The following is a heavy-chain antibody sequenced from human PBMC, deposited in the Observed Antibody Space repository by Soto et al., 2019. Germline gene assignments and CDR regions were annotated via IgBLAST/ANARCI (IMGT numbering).Heavy chain of an antibody. CDR1: GFTFSSYA. CDR2: ISGSGGST. CDR3: AKDRGSMITMIVVVITPDDAFDI. Sequence: GGSLRLSCAASGFTFSSYAMSWVRQAPGKGLEWVSAISGSGGSTYYADSVKGRFTISRDNSKNTLYLQMNSLRAEDTAVYYGAKDRGSMITMIVVVITPDDAFDIWGQGTMVTVSS. D-gene: IGHD3-22*01. V-gene: IGHV3-23*01. J-gene: IGHJ3*02.